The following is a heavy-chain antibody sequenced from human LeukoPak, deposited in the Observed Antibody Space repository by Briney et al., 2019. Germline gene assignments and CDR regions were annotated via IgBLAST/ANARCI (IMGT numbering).Heavy chain of an antibody. CDR3: AKLVGAILGGYFDY. J-gene: IGHJ4*02. D-gene: IGHD1-26*01. CDR1: GFTFDDYA. V-gene: IGHV3-9*03. Sequence: GGSLRLSCAASGFTFDDYAMHWVRQAPGKGLEWVSGISWNSGSIGYADSVKGRFTISRDNAKNSLYLQMNSLKAEDMALYYCAKLVGAILGGYFDYWGQGTLVTVSS. CDR2: ISWNSGSI.